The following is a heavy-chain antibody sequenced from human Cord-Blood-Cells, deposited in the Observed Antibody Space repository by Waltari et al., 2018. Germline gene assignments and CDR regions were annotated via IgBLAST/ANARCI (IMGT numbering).Heavy chain of an antibody. D-gene: IGHD1-26*01. J-gene: IGHJ5*02. CDR2: INPNSGGT. V-gene: IGHV1-2*02. CDR3: AREGGSGSYNWFDP. Sequence: VQLVQSGAEVKKTGPSVKVSFKASGYTFTAYYMHWVRPAPGQGLEWMGWINPNSGGTNYAQKFQGRVTMTRDTSISTAYMELSRLRSDDTAVYYCAREGGSGSYNWFDPWGQGTLVTVSS. CDR1: GYTFTAYY.